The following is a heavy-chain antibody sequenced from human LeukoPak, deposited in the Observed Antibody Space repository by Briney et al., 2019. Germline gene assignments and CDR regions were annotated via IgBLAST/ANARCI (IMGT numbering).Heavy chain of an antibody. CDR3: ARHDGSSWYLGVVDY. CDR2: IYYSGST. V-gene: IGHV4-59*08. Sequence: PSETLSLTCTVSGGSISSYYWSWIRQPPGKGLEWIGYIYYSGSTNYNPSLKSRVTISVDTSKNQFSLKLSSVTAADTAVYYCARHDGSSWYLGVVDYWGQGTLVTVSS. J-gene: IGHJ4*02. D-gene: IGHD6-13*01. CDR1: GGSISSYY.